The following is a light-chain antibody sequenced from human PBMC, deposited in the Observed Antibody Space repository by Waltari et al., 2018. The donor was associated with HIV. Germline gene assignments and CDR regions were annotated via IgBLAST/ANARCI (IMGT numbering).Light chain of an antibody. CDR3: QSDDNTLSVSV. J-gene: IGLJ2*01. CDR1: RSNIGAGHA. Sequence: PGQKVTISCTGSRSNIGAGHAVHWYQQVPGTAPILLVYGNSNRPSGVPDRISVSNSGTSASLAITRLQAEDEADYYCQSDDNTLSVSVFGGGNKPTVL. CDR2: GNS. V-gene: IGLV1-40*01.